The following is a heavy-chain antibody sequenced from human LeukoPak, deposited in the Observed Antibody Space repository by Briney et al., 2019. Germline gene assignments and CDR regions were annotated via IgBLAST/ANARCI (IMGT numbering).Heavy chain of an antibody. CDR3: ARDRRRVRGVIISDYFDY. D-gene: IGHD3-10*01. Sequence: ASVKVSCKASGYTFTGYYMHWVRQAPGQGLEWMGWINPNSGGTNYAQKFQGRVTMTRDTSISTAYMELSRLRSDDTAVYYCARDRRRVRGVIISDYFDYWGQGTLVTVSS. CDR1: GYTFTGYY. V-gene: IGHV1-2*02. CDR2: INPNSGGT. J-gene: IGHJ4*02.